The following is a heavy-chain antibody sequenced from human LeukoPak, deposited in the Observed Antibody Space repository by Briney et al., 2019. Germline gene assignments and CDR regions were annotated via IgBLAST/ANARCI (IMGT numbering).Heavy chain of an antibody. CDR2: IFHSGST. J-gene: IGHJ5*02. CDR3: ARWGGYCSSTSCYNWFDP. Sequence: SETLSLTCAVSGGSISSDNWWSWVRQPPGKGLEWIGEIFHSGSTNYNPSLKSRVTISVDKSNNQFSLKLSSVTAADTAVYYCARWGGYCSSTSCYNWFDPWGQGTLVTVSS. V-gene: IGHV4-4*02. CDR1: GGSISSDNW. D-gene: IGHD2-2*01.